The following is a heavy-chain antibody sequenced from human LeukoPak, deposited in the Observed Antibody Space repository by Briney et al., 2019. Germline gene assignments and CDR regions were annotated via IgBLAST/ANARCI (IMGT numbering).Heavy chain of an antibody. J-gene: IGHJ4*02. V-gene: IGHV3-74*01. D-gene: IGHD6-13*01. Sequence: GGSLRLSCAASGFIFTKYWMHWVRQAPGKGLVWVSHVNSDGSATSYADSVKGRFTISRDNSENTLHLQMNSLRAEDTAVYYCAKGGSSWYYFGYWGQGTLVTVSS. CDR1: GFIFTKYW. CDR2: VNSDGSAT. CDR3: AKGGSSWYYFGY.